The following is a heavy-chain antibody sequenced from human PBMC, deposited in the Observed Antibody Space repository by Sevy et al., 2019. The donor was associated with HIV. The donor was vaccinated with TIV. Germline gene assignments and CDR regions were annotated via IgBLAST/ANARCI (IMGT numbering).Heavy chain of an antibody. Sequence: SETLSLTCAVHDGSFSGYYWNWIRQLPAKGLEWIGAFNESGITYYNPSLKSRVTISVDTSKKQFSLKLNSVTAADTAVYFCARSPPVVVVPGAPSWFDPWGQGTLVTVSS. CDR3: ARSPPVVVVPGAPSWFDP. D-gene: IGHD2-2*01. V-gene: IGHV4-34*01. CDR2: FNESGIT. J-gene: IGHJ5*02. CDR1: DGSFSGYY.